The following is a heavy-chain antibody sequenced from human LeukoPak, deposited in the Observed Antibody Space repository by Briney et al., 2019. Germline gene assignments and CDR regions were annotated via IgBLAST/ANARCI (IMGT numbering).Heavy chain of an antibody. D-gene: IGHD3-10*01. CDR3: AKTPKSIRGTPDY. CDR1: GFTFGSYA. V-gene: IGHV3-23*01. Sequence: GGSLRLSCAASGFTFGSYAMTWVRQAPGKGLEWVSVISGGGGDANYADSVKGRFTISRDNSKNTLYLQMSSLRAEDTAIYYCAKTPKSIRGTPDYWGQGTLVIVSS. J-gene: IGHJ4*02. CDR2: ISGGGGDA.